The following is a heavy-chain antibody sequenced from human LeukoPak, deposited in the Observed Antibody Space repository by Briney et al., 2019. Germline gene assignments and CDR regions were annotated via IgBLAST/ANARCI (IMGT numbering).Heavy chain of an antibody. Sequence: PGGPLRLSCAASGFTFSSYDMHWVRHATGKGLEWVSAIGTAGDTYYPGSVKGRFTISRENAKNSLYLQMNSLRAGDTAVYYCARSAAGLFDPWGQGTLVTVSS. CDR1: GFTFSSYD. CDR2: IGTAGDT. D-gene: IGHD6-13*01. V-gene: IGHV3-13*01. CDR3: ARSAAGLFDP. J-gene: IGHJ5*02.